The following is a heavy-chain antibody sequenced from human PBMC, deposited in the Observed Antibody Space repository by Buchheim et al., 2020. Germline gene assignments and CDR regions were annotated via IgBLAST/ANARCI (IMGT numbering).Heavy chain of an antibody. CDR1: GFTFSSYG. V-gene: IGHV3-30*18. D-gene: IGHD6-13*01. CDR2: IPYDGSNK. J-gene: IGHJ4*02. CDR3: EKDIYSSSWYFDY. Sequence: QVQLVESGGGVVQPGRSLRLSCAASGFTFSSYGMHWVRQAPGKGLEWVAVIPYDGSNKYYADSVKGRFTISRANSKNTLYLQMNSLRAEDTAVYYCEKDIYSSSWYFDYWGQGTL.